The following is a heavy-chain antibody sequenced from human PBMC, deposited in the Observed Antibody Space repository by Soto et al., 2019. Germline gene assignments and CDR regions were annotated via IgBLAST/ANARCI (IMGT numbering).Heavy chain of an antibody. D-gene: IGHD6-13*01. CDR1: GFSLSNARMG. J-gene: IGHJ4*02. Sequence: QVTLKESGPVLVKPTETLTLTCTVSGFSLSNARMGVSWIRQPPGKALEWLAHIFSNDEKSYSTSLKSRRTISKDTSKSQVVLTMTNMDPVDTATYYCARIFSATAAQEGYFDYWGQGTLVTVSS. V-gene: IGHV2-26*01. CDR2: IFSNDEK. CDR3: ARIFSATAAQEGYFDY.